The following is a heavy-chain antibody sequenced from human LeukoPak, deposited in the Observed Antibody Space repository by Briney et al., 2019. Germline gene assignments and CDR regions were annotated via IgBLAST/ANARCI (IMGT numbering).Heavy chain of an antibody. CDR3: ASVVPTDWYFHL. CDR2: INIDGSST. CDR1: VFTFSSYW. Sequence: SGGSLRLSCAASVFTFSSYWMHWVRHAPAKGLVWVSRINIDGSSTTYEDSVRGGFTISRDNAKHTLYPKMRTLRAADTAVYHCASVVPTDWYFHLCGRGTLVTVSS. D-gene: IGHD5-12*01. J-gene: IGHJ2*01. V-gene: IGHV3-74*01.